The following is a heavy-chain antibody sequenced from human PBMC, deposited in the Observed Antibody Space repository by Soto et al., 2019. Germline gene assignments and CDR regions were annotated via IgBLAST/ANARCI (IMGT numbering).Heavy chain of an antibody. J-gene: IGHJ3*02. V-gene: IGHV3-30-3*01. CDR2: ISYDGSNK. Sequence: QVQLVESGGGVVQPGRSLRLSCAASGFTFSSYAMHWARQAPGKGLEWVAVISYDGSNKYYADSVKGRFTISRDNSKNTLYLQMNSLRAEDTAVYYCARDMTTVTTGAAFDIWGQGTMVTVSS. D-gene: IGHD4-17*01. CDR3: ARDMTTVTTGAAFDI. CDR1: GFTFSSYA.